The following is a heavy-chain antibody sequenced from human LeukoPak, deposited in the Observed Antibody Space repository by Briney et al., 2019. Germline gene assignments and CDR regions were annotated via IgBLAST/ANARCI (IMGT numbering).Heavy chain of an antibody. CDR3: ARDGGLIGDGYKAAFGY. CDR1: GGSISSGDYY. V-gene: IGHV4-30-4*01. D-gene: IGHD5-24*01. CDR2: IYYSGST. J-gene: IGHJ4*02. Sequence: PSETLSLTCTVSGGSISSGDYYWSWIRQPPGKGLEWIGYIYYSGSTYYNPSLKSRVTISVDTSKNQFSLKLSSVTAADTAVYYCARDGGLIGDGYKAAFGYWGQGTLVTVSS.